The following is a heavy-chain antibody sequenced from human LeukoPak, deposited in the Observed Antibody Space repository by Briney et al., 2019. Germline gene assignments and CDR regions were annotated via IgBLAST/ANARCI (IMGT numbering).Heavy chain of an antibody. CDR1: GFAFSDFS. V-gene: IGHV3-21*05. CDR3: ARDDNWGFDY. CDR2: IRGSGSGM. J-gene: IGHJ4*02. D-gene: IGHD7-27*01. Sequence: GGSLTLSCAASGFAFSDFSMNWVRQAPGKGLEGVANIRGSGSGMGRGNYYADSVQGRFTISRDNAKNSLYLQMNSLRAEDTAFCYCARDDNWGFDYWGQGALVTVSS.